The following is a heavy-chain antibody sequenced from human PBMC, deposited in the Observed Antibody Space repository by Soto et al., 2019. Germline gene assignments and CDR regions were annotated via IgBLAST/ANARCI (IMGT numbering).Heavy chain of an antibody. CDR2: IIPIFGTA. V-gene: IGHV1-69*06. Sequence: SVKVSCKASGGTFSSYAISWVRQAPGQGLEWMGGIIPIFGTANYAQKFQGRVTITADKSTSTAYMELSSLRSEDTAVYYCARQNYYASSGQYGMDVWGQGTTVTVSS. CDR1: GGTFSSYA. J-gene: IGHJ6*02. D-gene: IGHD3-22*01. CDR3: ARQNYYASSGQYGMDV.